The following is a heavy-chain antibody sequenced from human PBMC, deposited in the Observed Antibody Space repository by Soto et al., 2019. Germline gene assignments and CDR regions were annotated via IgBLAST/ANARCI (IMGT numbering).Heavy chain of an antibody. CDR3: ARGGQVRGGMDV. CDR1: GFTVISTY. V-gene: IGHV3-53*01. Sequence: EVQLVESGGGLIQPGGSLRLSCAASGFTVISTYMSWVRQAPGKGLEGVSFIYSGGSTYYADSVKGRFTISRDNSKNTLYLQRNSLRVEDTAVYYCARGGQVRGGMDVWGQGTTVTVSS. J-gene: IGHJ6*02. CDR2: IYSGGST.